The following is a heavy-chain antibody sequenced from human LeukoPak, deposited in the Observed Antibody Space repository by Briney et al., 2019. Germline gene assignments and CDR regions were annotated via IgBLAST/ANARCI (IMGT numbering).Heavy chain of an antibody. CDR1: GYTFTGYY. CDR3: AGFSMISSAGFDY. V-gene: IGHV1-2*02. Sequence: ASVKVSCKASGYTFTGYYMHWVRQAPGQGLEWMGWINPNSGGTNYAQEFQGRVTMTRDTSISTAYMELSRLRSDDTAVYYCAGFSMISSAGFDYWGQGTLVTVSS. D-gene: IGHD3-22*01. CDR2: INPNSGGT. J-gene: IGHJ4*02.